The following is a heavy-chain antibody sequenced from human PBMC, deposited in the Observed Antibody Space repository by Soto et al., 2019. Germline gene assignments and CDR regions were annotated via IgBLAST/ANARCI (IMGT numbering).Heavy chain of an antibody. Sequence: GGSLRLSCSASGFTFTSHALHWVRQAPGKGLEFVSGISSSGNSPYYADSVQGRFTISRDNSQNTLFLHMSSLRPEDTAIYYCVRDRASSAIWNYFDYWGQGTLVTVSS. J-gene: IGHJ4*02. D-gene: IGHD2-2*02. V-gene: IGHV3-64D*06. CDR1: GFTFTSHA. CDR3: VRDRASSAIWNYFDY. CDR2: ISSSGNSP.